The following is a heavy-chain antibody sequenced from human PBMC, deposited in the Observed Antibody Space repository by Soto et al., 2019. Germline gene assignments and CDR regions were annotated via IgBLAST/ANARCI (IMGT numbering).Heavy chain of an antibody. V-gene: IGHV1-69*06. J-gene: IGHJ6*02. CDR2: IIPIFGTA. Sequence: SVKASCKASRGTFSSYAMSWVRQAPEQGLEWMGGIIPIFGTANYAQKFQGRVTITADKSTSTAYLELSSLRSEDTAVYYCATRGGRDFWSGYFVPHQFAREKYYYGMDVWGQGTTVTVSS. CDR1: RGTFSSYA. CDR3: ATRGGRDFWSGYFVPHQFAREKYYYGMDV. D-gene: IGHD3-3*01.